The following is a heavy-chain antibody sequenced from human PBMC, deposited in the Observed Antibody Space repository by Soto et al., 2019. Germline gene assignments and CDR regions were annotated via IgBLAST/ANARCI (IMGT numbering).Heavy chain of an antibody. V-gene: IGHV4-28*01. J-gene: IGHJ4*02. D-gene: IGHD2-15*01. CDR2: IYYSGTT. Sequence: PSETLSLTCAVSGYSISSSNWWGWIRQPPGKGLEWIGYIYYSGTTYYNPSLKSRVTMSVDTSKNQFSLKLSSVTAADTAVYYCARHYAVVLYHFDYWGLGTLVTVSS. CDR3: ARHYAVVLYHFDY. CDR1: GYSISSSNW.